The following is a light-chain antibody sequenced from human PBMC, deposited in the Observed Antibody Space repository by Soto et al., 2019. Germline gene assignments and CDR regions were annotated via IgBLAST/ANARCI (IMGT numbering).Light chain of an antibody. Sequence: QSVLTQPPSASGSPGQSVTISCTGTSSDVGGYNYVSWYQQHPGKAPKLMIYEVSKRPSGVPDRFPGSKSGNTASLTVSGLQAEDEADYYCSSYASSNNLGVFGTGTKVTVL. J-gene: IGLJ1*01. CDR1: SSDVGGYNY. CDR2: EVS. CDR3: SSYASSNNLGV. V-gene: IGLV2-8*01.